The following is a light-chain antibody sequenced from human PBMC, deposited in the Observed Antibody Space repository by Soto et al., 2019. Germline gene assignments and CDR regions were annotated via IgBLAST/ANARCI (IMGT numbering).Light chain of an antibody. CDR3: SSYTTISTLVV. J-gene: IGLJ2*01. Sequence: QSVLTQPASVSGSPGQSITISCTGTSSDVGAYNYVSWYQQHPGKAPKLMIYAVSNRPSGVSNHFSGSKSGNTASLTISGLQAEDEADYYCSSYTTISTLVVFGGGTKLTVL. V-gene: IGLV2-14*03. CDR2: AVS. CDR1: SSDVGAYNY.